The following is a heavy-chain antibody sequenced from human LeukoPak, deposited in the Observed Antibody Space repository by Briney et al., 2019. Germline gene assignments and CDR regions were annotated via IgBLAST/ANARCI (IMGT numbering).Heavy chain of an antibody. CDR3: ARGGTLYDFWSGPLSWFDP. CDR2: IYYSGST. D-gene: IGHD3-3*01. CDR1: GGPISSYY. Sequence: PSETLSLTCTVSGGPISSYYWSWIRQPPGKGLEWIGYIYYSGSTNYNPSLKSRVTISVDTSKNQFSLKLSSVTAADTAVYYCARGGTLYDFWSGPLSWFDPWGQGTLVTVSS. J-gene: IGHJ5*02. V-gene: IGHV4-59*01.